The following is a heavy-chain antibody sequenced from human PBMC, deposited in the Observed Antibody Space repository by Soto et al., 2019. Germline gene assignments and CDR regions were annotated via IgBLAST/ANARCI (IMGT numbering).Heavy chain of an antibody. CDR3: ARVHGGLRFLEWHTVDV. CDR2: IIPIFGTA. J-gene: IGHJ6*02. CDR1: GGTFSSYA. Sequence: SVKVSCKASGGTFSSYAISWVRQAPGQGLEWMGGIIPIFGTANYAQKFQGRVTITADESTSTAYMELSSLRSEGTAVYYCARVHGGLRFLEWHTVDVWGQGTTVTVSS. D-gene: IGHD3-3*01. V-gene: IGHV1-69*13.